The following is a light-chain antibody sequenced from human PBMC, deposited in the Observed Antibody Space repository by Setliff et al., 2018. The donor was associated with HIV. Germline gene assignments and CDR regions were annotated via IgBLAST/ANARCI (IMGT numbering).Light chain of an antibody. CDR3: TSYTSSSTLYV. J-gene: IGLJ1*01. V-gene: IGLV2-14*01. CDR2: DVS. Sequence: QPASVSGSPGQSITISCTGTSSDVGAYNYVSWYQQHPGKAPRLIIYDVSDRPSGVSNRFSGSKSGNTASLTISGLQAEDEADYYCTSYTSSSTLYVFGTGTKVTVL. CDR1: SSDVGAYNY.